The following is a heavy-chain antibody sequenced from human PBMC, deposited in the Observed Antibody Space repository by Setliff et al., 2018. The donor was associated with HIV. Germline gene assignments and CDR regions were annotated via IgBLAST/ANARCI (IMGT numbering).Heavy chain of an antibody. CDR3: AAAPSPAAPGN. CDR1: GSTFSSYA. J-gene: IGHJ4*02. CDR2: INAGNGNT. V-gene: IGHV1-3*01. Sequence: ASVKVSCKASGSTFSSYAFHWVRQAPGQRLEWMGWINAGNGNTKYSQKFQERVTISRDMSTSTAYMELSGLRSEDTAVYYCAAAPSPAAPGNWGQGTLVTVSS. D-gene: IGHD6-25*01.